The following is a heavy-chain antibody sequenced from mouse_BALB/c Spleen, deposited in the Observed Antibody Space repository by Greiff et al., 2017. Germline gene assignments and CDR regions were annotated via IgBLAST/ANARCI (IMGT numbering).Heavy chain of an antibody. D-gene: IGHD4-1*01. CDR3: ARSTANWDPFDY. Sequence: EVQVVESGGGLVQPGGSRKLSCAASGFTFSSFGMHWVRQAPEKGLEWVAYISSGSSTIYYADTVKGRFTISRDNPKNTLFLQMTSLRSEDTAMYYCARSTANWDPFDYWGQGTTLTVSS. CDR2: ISSGSSTI. J-gene: IGHJ2*01. V-gene: IGHV5-17*02. CDR1: GFTFSSFG.